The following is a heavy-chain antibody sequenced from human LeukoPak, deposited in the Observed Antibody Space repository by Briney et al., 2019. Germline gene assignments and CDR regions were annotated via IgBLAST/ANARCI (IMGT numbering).Heavy chain of an antibody. CDR2: IYTSGST. D-gene: IGHD3-22*01. CDR1: GGSISSYY. J-gene: IGHJ4*02. Sequence: SETLSLTCTVSGGSISSYYWSWIRQPAGKGLEWIARIYTSGSTNNNPSFKSRVTMSVDTSKNLFSLKLSSVTAADTAVYYCARALSSGYLVFDYWGQGTLVTVSS. CDR3: ARALSSGYLVFDY. V-gene: IGHV4-4*07.